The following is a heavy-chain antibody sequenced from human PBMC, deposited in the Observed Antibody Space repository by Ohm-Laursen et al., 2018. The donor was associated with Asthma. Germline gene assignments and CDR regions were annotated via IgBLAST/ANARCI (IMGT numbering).Heavy chain of an antibody. D-gene: IGHD1-26*01. CDR1: GYTFRRYS. CDR3: ARIGPEWELPGREYSLHH. CDR2: ISTASTFI. V-gene: IGHV3-21*01. Sequence: SLRLSCSAAGYTFRRYSIHWVRQAPGKGLEWVAPISTASTFIYYADSVRGRFTTSRDNAKNSVYLQMNSLRAEDTALYYCARIGPEWELPGREYSLHHWGEGTLVTVSS. J-gene: IGHJ1*01.